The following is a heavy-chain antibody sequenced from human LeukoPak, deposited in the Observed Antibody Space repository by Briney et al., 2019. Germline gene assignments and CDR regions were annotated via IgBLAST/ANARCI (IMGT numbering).Heavy chain of an antibody. CDR1: GYTFTFYD. J-gene: IGHJ3*02. CDR3: ARGRRDVFDI. Sequence: ASVKVSCKASGYTFTFYDIQWVRQAAGQGLEWMGWMNPHSGNTGYAQKFLGRITLTRNTSTSMAYMELTSLKSEDTAVYYCARGRRDVFDIWGKGTTVTVS. CDR2: MNPHSGNT. V-gene: IGHV1-8*03.